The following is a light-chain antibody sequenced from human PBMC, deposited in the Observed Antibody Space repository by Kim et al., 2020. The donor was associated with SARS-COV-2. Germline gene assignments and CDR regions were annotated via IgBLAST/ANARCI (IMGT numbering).Light chain of an antibody. J-gene: IGKJ4*01. V-gene: IGKV1-5*01. CDR2: AAS. CDR1: QSIDRW. CDR3: QQYYAH. Sequence: STLSASVGDRVTITCRASQSIDRWLAWYQQKPGKAPKLLISAASTLESGVPSRFSGSRSGTEFTLTISSLQPDDSATYYCQQYYAHFGGGTRVEI.